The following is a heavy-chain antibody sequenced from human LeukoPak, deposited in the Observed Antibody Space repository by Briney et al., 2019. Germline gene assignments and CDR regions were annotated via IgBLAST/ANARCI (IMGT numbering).Heavy chain of an antibody. Sequence: GGSLRLSCAVSGFTFSSYSMNWVRQAPGKGLEWVSSISSSSSYIYYADSVKGRFTISRDNAKNSLHLQMNSLRAEDTAVYYCARDHGYGSGTYLDHWGQGTLVTVSS. CDR3: ARDHGYGSGTYLDH. V-gene: IGHV3-21*01. CDR2: ISSSSSYI. J-gene: IGHJ4*02. CDR1: GFTFSSYS. D-gene: IGHD3-10*01.